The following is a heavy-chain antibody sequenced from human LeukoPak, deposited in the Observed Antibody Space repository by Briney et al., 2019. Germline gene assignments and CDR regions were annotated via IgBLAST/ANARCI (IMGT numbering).Heavy chain of an antibody. D-gene: IGHD3-10*01. V-gene: IGHV5-51*01. J-gene: IGHJ4*02. CDR3: ARLKYYGSGSYYFAY. CDR1: GYSFTSYW. CDR2: MYPGDSDT. Sequence: GESLKISCKTSGYSFTSYWIGWVRQMPGKGLEWMGIMYPGDSDTRYSPSFQGQVTISADKSISTAYLQWSSLKASDTAMYYCARLKYYGSGSYYFAYWGQGTLVTVSS.